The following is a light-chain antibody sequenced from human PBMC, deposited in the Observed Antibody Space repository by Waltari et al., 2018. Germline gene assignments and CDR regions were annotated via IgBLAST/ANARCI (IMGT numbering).Light chain of an antibody. CDR3: SSYTSSSTYVV. J-gene: IGLJ2*01. CDR1: SSDVRDYNY. Sequence: QSALTQPASVSGSPGPSITISCPGTSSDVRDYNYVSWYQRHPGKAPKLIIFDVSNRPSGVSNRFSGSKSGDTASLTISGLQAEDEADYYCSSYTSSSTYVVFGGGTKLTVL. V-gene: IGLV2-14*03. CDR2: DVS.